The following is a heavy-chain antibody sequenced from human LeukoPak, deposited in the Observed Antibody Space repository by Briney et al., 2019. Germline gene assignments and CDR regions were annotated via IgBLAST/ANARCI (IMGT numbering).Heavy chain of an antibody. CDR1: GFTFSSYS. Sequence: GGSLRLSCAASGFTFSSYSMDWVRQAPGKGLEWVSSISSSSYIYYADSVKGRFTISRDNAKNSLYLQMNSLRAEDTAVYYCARGPNYYDSSGYYPGTDYWGQGTLVTVSS. J-gene: IGHJ4*02. CDR3: ARGPNYYDSSGYYPGTDY. CDR2: ISSSSYI. V-gene: IGHV3-21*01. D-gene: IGHD3-22*01.